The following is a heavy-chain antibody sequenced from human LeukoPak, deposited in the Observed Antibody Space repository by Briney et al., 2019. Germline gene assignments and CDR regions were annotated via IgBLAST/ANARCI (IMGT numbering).Heavy chain of an antibody. CDR1: GYIFTSYW. Sequence: GASLQISCQGSGYIFTSYWVAWVRQMPGKGLEWMGIIYPGDSNTRYSTSFQGQVTISADKSISTAHLQWSSLKASDTAMYYCARRTEVTSRAFDIWGQGTMVTVSS. D-gene: IGHD4-23*01. CDR3: ARRTEVTSRAFDI. V-gene: IGHV5-51*01. J-gene: IGHJ3*02. CDR2: IYPGDSNT.